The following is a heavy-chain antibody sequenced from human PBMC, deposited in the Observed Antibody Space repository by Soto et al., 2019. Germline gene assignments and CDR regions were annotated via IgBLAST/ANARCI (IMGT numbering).Heavy chain of an antibody. CDR2: IYWDDDK. CDR3: APSGGSSWLFDY. J-gene: IGHJ4*02. Sequence: QITLKESGPTLVKPTQTLTLTCTFSGFSLSTSGVGVGWIRQPPGKALEWLALIYWDDDKRYSPSLKSRLTIXKXXSKNQVVLTMTNMEPVDTATYYWAPSGGSSWLFDYWGQGTLVTVSS. CDR1: GFSLSTSGVG. D-gene: IGHD6-13*01. V-gene: IGHV2-5*02.